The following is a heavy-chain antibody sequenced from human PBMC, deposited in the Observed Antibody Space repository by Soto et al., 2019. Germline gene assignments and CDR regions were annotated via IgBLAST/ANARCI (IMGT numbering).Heavy chain of an antibody. CDR1: GGSISSYY. J-gene: IGHJ4*02. CDR2: IYYSGST. D-gene: IGHD2-15*01. Sequence: PSETLSLTCTVSGGSISSYYWSWIRQPPGKGLEWIGYIYYSGSTNYNPSLKSRVTISVDTSKNQFSLKLSSVTAADTAVYYCARELYCSGGSCYSNYFDYWGQGTLVTVSS. CDR3: ARELYCSGGSCYSNYFDY. V-gene: IGHV4-59*01.